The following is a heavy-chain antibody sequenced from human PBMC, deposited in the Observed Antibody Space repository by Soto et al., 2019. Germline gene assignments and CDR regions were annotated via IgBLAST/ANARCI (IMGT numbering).Heavy chain of an antibody. D-gene: IGHD4-17*01. CDR2: MNPNSGNT. CDR3: ARNYGLAFRSSARY. J-gene: IGHJ4*02. CDR1: GYTFTSYD. Sequence: ASVKVSCKASGYTFTSYDINWVRQATGQGLEWMGWMNPNSGNTGYAQKLQGRVTMTRNTSISTAYMELSSLRSEDTAVYYCARNYGLAFRSSARYRGKGPRVVVSS. V-gene: IGHV1-8*01.